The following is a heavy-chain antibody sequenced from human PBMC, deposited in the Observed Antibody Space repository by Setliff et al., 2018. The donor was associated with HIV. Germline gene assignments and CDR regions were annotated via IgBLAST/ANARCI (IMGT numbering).Heavy chain of an antibody. J-gene: IGHJ4*02. CDR3: AREGQVVVTAKGFDY. CDR2: VNTVGGGA. CDR1: GYSFTDYP. Sequence: ASVKVSCKASGYSFTDYPLHWVRQVPGHGLEWMGVVNTVGGGASYAQKFQGRLTVTRDTSTSTVYMELSSLRSEDTAVYYCAREGQVVVTAKGFDYWGLGTLVTVSS. V-gene: IGHV1-46*01. D-gene: IGHD2-15*01.